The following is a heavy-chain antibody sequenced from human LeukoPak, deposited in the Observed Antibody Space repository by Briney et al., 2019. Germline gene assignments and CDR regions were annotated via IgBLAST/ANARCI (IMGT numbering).Heavy chain of an antibody. V-gene: IGHV3-23*01. J-gene: IGHJ4*02. D-gene: IGHD1-1*01. CDR1: GITLSNYG. Sequence: GGSLRLSCAVSGITLSNYGMSWVRQAPARGPEWVSSIRGGGDTFYADYVKGRFTLSRDDSRNTVYLQLNNLRVEDTAIYYCAKANWISNADAVWWGQGTQVTVSS. CDR2: IRGGGDT. CDR3: AKANWISNADAVW.